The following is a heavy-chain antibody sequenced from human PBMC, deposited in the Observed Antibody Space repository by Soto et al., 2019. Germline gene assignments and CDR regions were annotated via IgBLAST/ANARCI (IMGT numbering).Heavy chain of an antibody. CDR1: GFSLDEYG. D-gene: IGHD1-26*01. CDR2: MHRNGATT. J-gene: IGHJ4*02. CDR3: VRGASLNFDY. Sequence: PGGSLRLSCAASGFSLDEYGMSWVRQAPGKGLEWVSGMHRNGATTGYADSVKGRFTISRDNAKNSLYLQMNSLKAEDTAFYYCVRGASLNFDYWGQGTLVTVSS. V-gene: IGHV3-20*04.